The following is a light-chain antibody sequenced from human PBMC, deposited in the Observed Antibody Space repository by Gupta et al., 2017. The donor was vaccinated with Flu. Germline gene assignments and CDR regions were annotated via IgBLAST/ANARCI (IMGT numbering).Light chain of an antibody. Sequence: HSVLSHPPSACGAPGHRGTISFSLSSSNIGSNTVNWYQQLPGTAPKLLIYSNNQRPSGVPDRFSGSKSGTSASLAISGLQSEDEADYYCAAWDDSLNGVVFGGGTKLTVL. CDR1: SSNIGSNT. V-gene: IGLV1-44*01. CDR2: SNN. CDR3: AAWDDSLNGVV. J-gene: IGLJ2*01.